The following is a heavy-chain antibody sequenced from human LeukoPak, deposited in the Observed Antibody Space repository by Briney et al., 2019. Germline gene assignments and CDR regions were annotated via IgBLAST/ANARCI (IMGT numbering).Heavy chain of an antibody. J-gene: IGHJ4*02. D-gene: IGHD2-15*01. CDR3: ARDPGYCSGGSCPDGGDY. V-gene: IGHV1-69*04. CDR2: IIPILGIA. CDR1: GGTFSSYA. Sequence: ASVKVSCKASGGTFSSYAISWVRQAPGQGLEWMGRIIPILGIANYAQKFQGRVTITAAKSASTAYMELSSLRSEDTAVYYCARDPGYCSGGSCPDGGDYWGQGTLVTVSS.